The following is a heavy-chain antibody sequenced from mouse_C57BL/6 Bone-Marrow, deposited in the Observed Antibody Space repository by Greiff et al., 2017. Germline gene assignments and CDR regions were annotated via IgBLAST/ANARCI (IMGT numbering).Heavy chain of an antibody. D-gene: IGHD2-1*01. CDR3: SRENGNYLYYIDY. CDR2: ISYDGST. V-gene: IGHV3-6*01. Sequence: EVQLLESGPGLAKPSQSLSLTCSVSGYSITSGDYWNWIRQFPGNKLEWMGYISYDGSTNYNPSLKNRISITRDTYKYQLFLKLNSVTTEDTATYYFSRENGNYLYYIDYWGQGTTLTVSS. CDR1: GYSITSGDY. J-gene: IGHJ2*01.